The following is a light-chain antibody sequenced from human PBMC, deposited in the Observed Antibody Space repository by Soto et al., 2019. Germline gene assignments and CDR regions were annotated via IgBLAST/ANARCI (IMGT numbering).Light chain of an antibody. Sequence: EIVMTQSPATLSVSPGERATLSCRASQSVSNNLAWYQKKPGQAPRLLIYGASTRATGIPARFSGSGYGTEFTLTISSLQSADFAFYSCQQYNNWWTFGQGTRVDIK. CDR2: GAS. V-gene: IGKV3-15*01. CDR1: QSVSNN. CDR3: QQYNNWWT. J-gene: IGKJ1*01.